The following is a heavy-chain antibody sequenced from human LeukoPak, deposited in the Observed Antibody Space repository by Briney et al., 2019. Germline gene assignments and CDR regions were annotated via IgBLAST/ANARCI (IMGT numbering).Heavy chain of an antibody. Sequence: GGSLRLSRAASGFTFSSYSMNWVRQAPGKGLEWVSAISGDSRYIYYADSVRGRFTISRDNAENSLYLQMNSLRVEDTAVYYCARAPTVLVGYCSSSSCQADYWGQGTLVTVSS. J-gene: IGHJ4*02. D-gene: IGHD2-2*01. CDR3: ARAPTVLVGYCSSSSCQADY. V-gene: IGHV3-21*01. CDR2: ISGDSRYI. CDR1: GFTFSSYS.